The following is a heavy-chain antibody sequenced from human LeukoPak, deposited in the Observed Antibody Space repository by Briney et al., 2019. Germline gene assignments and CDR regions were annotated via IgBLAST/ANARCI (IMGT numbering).Heavy chain of an antibody. J-gene: IGHJ4*02. D-gene: IGHD1-26*01. CDR1: GGSISSYY. V-gene: IGHV4-59*01. Sequence: SETLPLTCTVSGGSISSYYWSWIRQPPGKGLEWIGYIYYSGSTNYNPSLKSRVTISVDTSKNQFSLKLSSVTAADTAVYYCARGYSGSYSGHYFDYWGQGTLVTVSS. CDR2: IYYSGST. CDR3: ARGYSGSYSGHYFDY.